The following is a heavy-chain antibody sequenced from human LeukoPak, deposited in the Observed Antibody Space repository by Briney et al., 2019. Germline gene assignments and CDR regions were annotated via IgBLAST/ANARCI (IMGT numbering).Heavy chain of an antibody. CDR2: INPNSGGT. CDR3: ARDVGVVVREGFDY. V-gene: IGHV1-2*02. Sequence: GASVKVSCKASGYTFTGYYMHWVRQAPGQGLEWMGWINPNSGGTNYAQKFQGRVTMTRDTSISTAYMELSRLRSDDTAVYYCARDVGVVVREGFDYWGQGTLVTVSS. CDR1: GYTFTGYY. J-gene: IGHJ4*02. D-gene: IGHD2-15*01.